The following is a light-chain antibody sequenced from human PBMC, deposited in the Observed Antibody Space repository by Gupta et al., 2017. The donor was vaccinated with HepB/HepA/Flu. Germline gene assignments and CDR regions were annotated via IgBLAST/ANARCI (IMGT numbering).Light chain of an antibody. Sequence: DIQMTQSPSSLSASVXDRVTITCRASQGISNYLAWYQQKPGKVPKLLIYAASTLQSGVPSRFSGSGSGTDFTLTISSLQPEDVATYYCQKYNSAPPLTFGGGTKVEIK. J-gene: IGKJ4*01. CDR2: AAS. CDR3: QKYNSAPPLT. CDR1: QGISNY. V-gene: IGKV1-27*01.